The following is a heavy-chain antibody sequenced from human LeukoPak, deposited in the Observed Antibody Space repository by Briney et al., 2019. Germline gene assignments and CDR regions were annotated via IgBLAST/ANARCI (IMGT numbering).Heavy chain of an antibody. V-gene: IGHV1-3*01. CDR1: GYTFTSYA. CDR2: INAGNGNT. CDR3: ARDRSYGSGTYDY. D-gene: IGHD3-10*01. J-gene: IGHJ4*02. Sequence: ASVKVSCNASGYTFTSYAMHWVRQAPGQRLEWMGWINAGNGNTKYSQKFQGRVTMTRDTSTSTVHMELSSLRSEDTAVYYCARDRSYGSGTYDYWGQGTLVTVSS.